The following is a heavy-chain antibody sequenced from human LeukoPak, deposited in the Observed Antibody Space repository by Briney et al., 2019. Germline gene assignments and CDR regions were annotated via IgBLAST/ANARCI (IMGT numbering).Heavy chain of an antibody. J-gene: IGHJ4*02. V-gene: IGHV3-30*18. CDR2: ISYDGRNK. Sequence: PGGSLRLSCAASGFTFSSYNMNWVRQAPGKGLEWVAVISYDGRNKNYADSVKGRFTISRDNSKNTLYLQMNSLRVEDTAVYYCAKGDSSSWQLDYWGQGTLVTVSS. D-gene: IGHD6-13*01. CDR1: GFTFSSYN. CDR3: AKGDSSSWQLDY.